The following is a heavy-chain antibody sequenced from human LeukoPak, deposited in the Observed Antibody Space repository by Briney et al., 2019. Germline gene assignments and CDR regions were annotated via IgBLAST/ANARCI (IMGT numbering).Heavy chain of an antibody. CDR2: ISSSSSTI. D-gene: IGHD6-13*01. CDR3: ARSIAAVPDY. V-gene: IGHV3-48*04. Sequence: GGSLRLSCTTSGFMFSTYATSWVRQAPGKGLEWVSYISSSSSTIFYADSVKGRFSISRDNAKNSLFLQMNSLRAEDTAVYYCARSIAAVPDYWGQGTLVTASS. CDR1: GFMFSTYA. J-gene: IGHJ4*02.